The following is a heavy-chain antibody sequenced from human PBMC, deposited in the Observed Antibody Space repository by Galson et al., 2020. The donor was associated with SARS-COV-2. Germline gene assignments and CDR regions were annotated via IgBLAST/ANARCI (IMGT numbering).Heavy chain of an antibody. V-gene: IGHV3-74*01. CDR3: ARDRWELLSFYQYYMDV. J-gene: IGHJ6*03. D-gene: IGHD1-26*01. CDR2: INSDGSST. Sequence: GESLKISYAASAFPFSSYWKHWVRQATGKALVWVSRINSDGSSTRYADSVKGRFPISRDNAKNTLYLQMNSLRAEDTAVYYCARDRWELLSFYQYYMDVWGKGTTVTISS. CDR1: AFPFSSYW.